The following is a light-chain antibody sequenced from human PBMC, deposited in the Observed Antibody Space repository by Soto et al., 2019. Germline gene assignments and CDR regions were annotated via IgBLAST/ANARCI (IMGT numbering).Light chain of an antibody. V-gene: IGKV1-5*01. CDR3: QQYTSYSRT. J-gene: IGKJ1*01. Sequence: DIQMTQSPSTLSASVGDRVTITCRASQSISSWLAWYQQKPGKAPKLLIFDASSLESGVPSRFSGSGSATEFTLTISRLQPDDFATYYCQQYTSYSRTFGQGTKVEIK. CDR1: QSISSW. CDR2: DAS.